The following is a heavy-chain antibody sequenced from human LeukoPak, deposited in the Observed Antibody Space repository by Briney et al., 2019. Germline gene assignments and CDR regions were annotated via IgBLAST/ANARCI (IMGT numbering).Heavy chain of an antibody. J-gene: IGHJ4*02. CDR2: FDPEDGET. Sequence: SAVTVSYKVCGCTLTELSMHWVGQAPAKGREGMGGFDPEDGETIYPQKFQGRVTITDDTSTDTAYMELSSLRSEDTAVYYCATDSVDCSSTSCAGTFDYWGQRTLLTVS. CDR3: ATDSVDCSSTSCAGTFDY. V-gene: IGHV1-24*01. CDR1: GCTLTELS. D-gene: IGHD2-2*01.